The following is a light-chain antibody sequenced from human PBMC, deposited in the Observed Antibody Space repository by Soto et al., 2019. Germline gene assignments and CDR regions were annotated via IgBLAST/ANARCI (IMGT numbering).Light chain of an antibody. CDR2: EVD. V-gene: IGLV2-14*01. CDR3: SSYILGSALRV. J-gene: IGLJ1*01. CDR1: SSEIGASNF. Sequence: TQPAPGSGSPGQSSNIPCPGSSSEIGASNFLGWHQQHPHQALKLIRAEVDGRPSGVSHRVSGSKSGNPASLTISGLLAEDEADYYGSSYILGSALRVFGTAPKVTV.